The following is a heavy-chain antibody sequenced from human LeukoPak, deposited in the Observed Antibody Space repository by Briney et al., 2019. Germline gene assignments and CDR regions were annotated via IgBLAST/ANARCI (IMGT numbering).Heavy chain of an antibody. J-gene: IGHJ4*02. D-gene: IGHD3-10*01. CDR1: GYTFTGYY. V-gene: IGHV1-69*02. CDR2: IIPILGIA. Sequence: SVKVSCKASGYTFTGYYMHWVRQAPGQGLEWMGRIIPILGIANYAQKFQGRVTITADKSTSTAYMELSSLRSEDTAVHYCASHGSGDYWGQGTLVTVSS. CDR3: ASHGSGDY.